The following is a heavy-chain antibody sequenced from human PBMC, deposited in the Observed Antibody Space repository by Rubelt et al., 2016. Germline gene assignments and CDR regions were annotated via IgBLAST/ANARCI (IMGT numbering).Heavy chain of an antibody. J-gene: IGHJ4*02. V-gene: IGHV3-7*04. CDR1: GFTFSSYW. CDR2: IKQDGSEK. Sequence: EVQLVESGGGLVQPGGSLRLSCAASGFTFSSYWMSWVRQAPGKGLEWVATIKQDGSEKYYVDSVKGRFTSSRDNAKNSLCLQMNSLRAEDTAVYYCTRDLPTYSGSSMFDYWGQGTLVTVSS. D-gene: IGHD6-6*01. CDR3: TRDLPTYSGSSMFDY.